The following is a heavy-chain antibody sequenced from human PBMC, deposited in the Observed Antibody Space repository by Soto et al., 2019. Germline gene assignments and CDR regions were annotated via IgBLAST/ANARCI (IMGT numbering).Heavy chain of an antibody. CDR2: INAGNGNT. V-gene: IGHV1-3*01. CDR3: ARGVYYYDSSGSPYFDY. D-gene: IGHD3-22*01. J-gene: IGHJ4*02. Sequence: GASVKVSCKASGYTFISYAIHWVRQAPGQRLEWMGWINAGNGNTKYSQKFQGRVTITRDTSASTAYMELSSLRSEDTAVYYCARGVYYYDSSGSPYFDYWGQGTLVTVAS. CDR1: GYTFISYA.